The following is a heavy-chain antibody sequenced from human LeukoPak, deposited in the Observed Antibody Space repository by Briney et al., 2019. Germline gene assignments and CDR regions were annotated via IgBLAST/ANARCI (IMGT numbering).Heavy chain of an antibody. D-gene: IGHD3-16*01. CDR3: ARGPYDTVRPYYYYYYMDV. Sequence: ASVKVSCKASGYTFTSYGISWVRQAPGQGLEWMGWISAYNGNTNYAQKLQGRVTMTTDTSTSTAYMELRSLRSDDTAVYYCARGPYDTVRPYYYYYYMDVWGKGTTVTISS. V-gene: IGHV1-18*01. CDR1: GYTFTSYG. CDR2: ISAYNGNT. J-gene: IGHJ6*03.